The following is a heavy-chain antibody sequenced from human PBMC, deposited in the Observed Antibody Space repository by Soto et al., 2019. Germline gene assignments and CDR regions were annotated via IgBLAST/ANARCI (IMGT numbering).Heavy chain of an antibody. D-gene: IGHD3-9*01. CDR1: GGSISSGGYY. V-gene: IGHV4-61*08. CDR3: ARVSTGYFDY. J-gene: IGHJ4*02. Sequence: SETLSLTCTVSGGSISSGGYYWSWIRQPPGKGLEWIGYIYYSGSTNYNPSLKSRVTISVDTSKNQFSLKLSSVTAADTAVYYCARVSTGYFDYWGQGTLVTVSS. CDR2: IYYSGST.